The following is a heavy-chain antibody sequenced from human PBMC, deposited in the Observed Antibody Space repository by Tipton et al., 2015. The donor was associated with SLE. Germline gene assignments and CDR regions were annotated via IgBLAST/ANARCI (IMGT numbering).Heavy chain of an antibody. Sequence: SLRLSCAASGFTVSSNYMSWVRQAPGKGLEWVSVIYSGGSTYYAGSVKGRFTISRDNSKNTLYLQMNSLRAEDTAVYYCAKDYGYYGMDVWGQGTTVTVSS. J-gene: IGHJ6*02. CDR3: AKDYGYYGMDV. V-gene: IGHV3-53*01. CDR1: GFTVSSNY. D-gene: IGHD4-17*01. CDR2: IYSGGST.